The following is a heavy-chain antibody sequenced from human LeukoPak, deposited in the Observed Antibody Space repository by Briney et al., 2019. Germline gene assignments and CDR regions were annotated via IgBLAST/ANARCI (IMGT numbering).Heavy chain of an antibody. V-gene: IGHV3-33*01. CDR3: ATDLWFGEDYYYGMDV. J-gene: IGHJ6*02. Sequence: GSLRLSCAASGFTFSSYGMHWVRQAPGKGLEWVAVIWYDGSNKYYADSVKGRFTISRDNSKNTLYLQMNSLRAEDTAVYYCATDLWFGEDYYYGMDVWGQGTTVTVSS. CDR1: GFTFSSYG. D-gene: IGHD3-10*01. CDR2: IWYDGSNK.